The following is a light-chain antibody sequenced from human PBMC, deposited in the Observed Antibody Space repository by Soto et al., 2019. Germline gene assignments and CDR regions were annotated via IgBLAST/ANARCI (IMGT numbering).Light chain of an antibody. Sequence: EIVLTQSPGTLSLSPGERATLSCRASQSVSSNLAWHQQKPGQAPRILMYDASTRATGIPARFSGSGSGTDFTLTISRLEPEDFAVYYCQQYGSSPTLTFGGGTKVDI. CDR3: QQYGSSPTLT. CDR2: DAS. J-gene: IGKJ4*01. CDR1: QSVSSN. V-gene: IGKV3-20*01.